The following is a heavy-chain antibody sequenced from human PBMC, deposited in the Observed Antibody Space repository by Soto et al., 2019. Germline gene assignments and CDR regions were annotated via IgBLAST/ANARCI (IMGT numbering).Heavy chain of an antibody. V-gene: IGHV1-18*01. J-gene: IGHJ4*02. D-gene: IGHD2-15*01. Sequence: ASVKVSCKASGYTFTSYGISWVRQAPGQGLEWMGWISTYNGNTKYAQKLQGRVTMTTDTSTSTAYMELRSLRSDDTAVYYCAARSGCSGGSCYFPFDYWGQGTLVTAPQ. CDR1: GYTFTSYG. CDR2: ISTYNGNT. CDR3: AARSGCSGGSCYFPFDY.